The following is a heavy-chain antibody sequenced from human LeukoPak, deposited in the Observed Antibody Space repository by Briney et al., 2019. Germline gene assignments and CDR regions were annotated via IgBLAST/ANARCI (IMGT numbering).Heavy chain of an antibody. V-gene: IGHV3-30*02. D-gene: IGHD6-13*01. CDR2: IRYDGSNK. Sequence: GRSLRLSCAASGFSFSSYGMHWVRQAPGKGLEWVAFIRYDGSNKYYADSVKGRFTISRDNSKNTLYLQMNSLRAEDTAVYYCAKSGNSLYSSSWYRYYMDVWGKGTTVTISS. J-gene: IGHJ6*03. CDR1: GFSFSSYG. CDR3: AKSGNSLYSSSWYRYYMDV.